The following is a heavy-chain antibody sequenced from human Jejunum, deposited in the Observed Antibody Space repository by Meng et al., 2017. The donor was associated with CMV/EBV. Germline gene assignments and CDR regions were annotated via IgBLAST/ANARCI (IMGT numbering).Heavy chain of an antibody. J-gene: IGHJ6*02. D-gene: IGHD4/OR15-4a*01. CDR1: FTFSNYG. CDR2: IRFDGSYK. V-gene: IGHV3-30*02. Sequence: FTFSNYGMHWVRQAPGKGLEWVAFIRFDGSYKYYADSVKGRFTISRDNAKNSLYLQLNSLRGEDTAVYYCARVTNYGLGDYGMDVWGQGTTVTVSS. CDR3: ARVTNYGLGDYGMDV.